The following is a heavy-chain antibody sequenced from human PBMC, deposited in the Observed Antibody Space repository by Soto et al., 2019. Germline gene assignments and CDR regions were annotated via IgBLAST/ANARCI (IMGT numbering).Heavy chain of an antibody. CDR1: GFTVSSNY. CDR3: ARGKYRADFHH. CDR2: IYSGGST. J-gene: IGHJ1*01. V-gene: IGHV3-66*01. D-gene: IGHD6-6*01. Sequence: GGSLRLSCAASGFTVSSNYMSWVRQAPGKGLEWVSVIYSGGSTYYADSVKGRFTISRDNSKNTLYLQMNSLRAEDTAVYYCARGKYRADFHHWGQGTLVTVSS.